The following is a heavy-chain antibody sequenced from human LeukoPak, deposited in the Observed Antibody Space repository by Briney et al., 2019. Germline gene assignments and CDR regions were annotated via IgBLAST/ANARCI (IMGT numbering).Heavy chain of an antibody. J-gene: IGHJ5*02. D-gene: IGHD6-19*01. Sequence: GGSLRLSCAASGFTVSSNYMSWVRQAPGTGPEWVSAISGSGGSTYYADSVKGRFTISRDNSKNTLYLQMNSLRAEDTAVYYCAKDWQWLVSGFWFDPWGQGTLVTVSS. CDR2: ISGSGGST. CDR1: GFTVSSNY. V-gene: IGHV3-23*01. CDR3: AKDWQWLVSGFWFDP.